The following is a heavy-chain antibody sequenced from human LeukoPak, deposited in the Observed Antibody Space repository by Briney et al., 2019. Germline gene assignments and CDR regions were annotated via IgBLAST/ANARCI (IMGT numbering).Heavy chain of an antibody. V-gene: IGHV1-69*05. CDR2: IIPIFGTA. CDR3: ARTYYYGSGSYLGHDY. J-gene: IGHJ4*02. D-gene: IGHD3-10*01. Sequence: SVKVSCXASGGTFSSYAISWVRQAPGQGLEWMAGIIPIFGTANYAQKFQGRVTITTDESTSTAYMELSSLRSEDTAVYYCARTYYYGSGSYLGHDYWGQGTLVTVSS. CDR1: GGTFSSYA.